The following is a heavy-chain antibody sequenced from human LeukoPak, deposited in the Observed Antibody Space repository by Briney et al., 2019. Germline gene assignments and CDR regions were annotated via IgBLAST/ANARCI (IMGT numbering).Heavy chain of an antibody. CDR2: ISYDGSNK. CDR1: GFTFSSYA. D-gene: IGHD3-16*01. Sequence: GGSLRLSCAASGFTFSSYAMHWVRQAPGKGLEWVAVISYDGSNKYYADSVKGRFTISRDNPKNTLYLQMNSLRAEDTAVYYCAREGEGCSDYWGQGTLVTVSS. V-gene: IGHV3-30*04. J-gene: IGHJ4*02. CDR3: AREGEGCSDY.